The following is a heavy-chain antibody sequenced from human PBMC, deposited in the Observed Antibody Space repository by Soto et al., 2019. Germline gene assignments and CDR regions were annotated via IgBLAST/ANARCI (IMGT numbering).Heavy chain of an antibody. D-gene: IGHD1-1*01. CDR2: ITYDGSHQ. Sequence: GGSLRLSCAASGFGFDAYGIHWVRRAPGKGLEWVAVITYDGSHQYYTDSVKGRFTISRDNVRKTIFLQMDSLQTEDTAMYFCARGSQYNFGPLAYFDYWGRGTLVTV. CDR3: ARGSQYNFGPLAYFDY. J-gene: IGHJ4*02. V-gene: IGHV3-30*03. CDR1: GFGFDAYG.